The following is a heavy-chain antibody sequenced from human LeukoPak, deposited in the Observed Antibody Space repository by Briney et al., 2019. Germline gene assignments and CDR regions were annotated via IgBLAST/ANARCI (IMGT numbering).Heavy chain of an antibody. D-gene: IGHD2-2*01. CDR1: LYTFTSYG. V-gene: IGHV1-18*01. J-gene: IGHJ5*02. CDR3: ARDLGYCTSTSCHRAWFDP. CDR2: ISTYNGNT. Sequence: ASVKVSCKASLYTFTSYGISWVRHAPGQGLEWMGWISTYNGNTNYAQKLQGRVTMTTDTSTSTAYMELRSLRSDDTAVYYCARDLGYCTSTSCHRAWFDPWGQGTLVTVSS.